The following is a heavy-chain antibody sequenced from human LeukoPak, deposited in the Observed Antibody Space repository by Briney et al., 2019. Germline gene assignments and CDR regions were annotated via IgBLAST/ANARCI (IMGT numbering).Heavy chain of an antibody. D-gene: IGHD3-22*01. V-gene: IGHV3-48*01. CDR2: ISSSSSTI. Sequence: GGSLRLSCAASGFTFSSYSMNWVRQAPGKGLEWVSYISSSSSTIYYADSVKGRFTISRDNAKNSLYLQMNSLRAEDTAVYYCARPNPFETSGYYLNYWGQGTLVTVSS. J-gene: IGHJ4*02. CDR1: GFTFSSYS. CDR3: ARPNPFETSGYYLNY.